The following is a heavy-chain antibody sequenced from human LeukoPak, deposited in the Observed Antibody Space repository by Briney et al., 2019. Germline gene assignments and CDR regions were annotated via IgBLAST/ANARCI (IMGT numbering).Heavy chain of an antibody. Sequence: SVKVSCKASGGTFSSYAISWVRQAPGQGLEWMGGIIPIFGAANYAQKFQGRVTITTDESTSTAYMEPSSLRSEDTAVYYCARAIAAAGTSVFWFDPWGQGTLVTVSS. J-gene: IGHJ5*02. V-gene: IGHV1-69*05. D-gene: IGHD6-13*01. CDR1: GGTFSSYA. CDR2: IIPIFGAA. CDR3: ARAIAAAGTSVFWFDP.